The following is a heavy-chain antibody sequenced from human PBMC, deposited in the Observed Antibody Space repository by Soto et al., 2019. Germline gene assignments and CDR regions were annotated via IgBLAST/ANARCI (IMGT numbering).Heavy chain of an antibody. D-gene: IGHD4-17*01. V-gene: IGHV4-31*11. CDR2: IYYSGST. J-gene: IGHJ6*02. Sequence: SETLSLTCAVPGGSISSGGYYWSWIRQHPGKGLEWIGYIYYSGSTYYNPSLKSRVTISVDTSKNQFSLKLSSVTAADTAVYYCASSTYYYYGMDVWGQGTTVTSP. CDR3: ASSTYYYYGMDV. CDR1: GGSISSGGYY.